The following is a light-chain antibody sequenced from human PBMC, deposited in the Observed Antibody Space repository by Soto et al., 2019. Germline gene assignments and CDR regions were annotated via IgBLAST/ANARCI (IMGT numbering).Light chain of an antibody. CDR1: QSVSID. CDR2: GAS. CDR3: QQYNKWPLT. J-gene: IGKJ1*01. Sequence: EIMMKQSAATLSVSPRERASLSCRASQSVSIDLAWYQQTPGQAPRLLIYGASTRATGIPVRFSGSASGTEFTLTISSLQSEDFTVYYCQQYNKWPLTFGQGTKVDIK. V-gene: IGKV3-15*01.